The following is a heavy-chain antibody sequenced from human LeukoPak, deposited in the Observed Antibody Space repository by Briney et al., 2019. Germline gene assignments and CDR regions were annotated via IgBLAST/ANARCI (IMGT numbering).Heavy chain of an antibody. V-gene: IGHV4-39*01. CDR3: ASPEGIVGATAAFDI. J-gene: IGHJ3*02. Sequence: KPSETLSLTCAVSGGSISSSSYYWGWIRQPPGKGLEWIGSIYYSGSTYYNPSLKSRVTISVDTSKNQFSLKLSSVTAADTAVYYCASPEGIVGATAAFDIWGQGTMVTVSS. CDR1: GGSISSSSYY. D-gene: IGHD1-26*01. CDR2: IYYSGST.